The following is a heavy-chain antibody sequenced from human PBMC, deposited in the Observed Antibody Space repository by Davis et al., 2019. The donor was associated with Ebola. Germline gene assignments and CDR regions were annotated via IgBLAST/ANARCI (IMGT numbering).Heavy chain of an antibody. CDR3: AKDRLPQWELLLYYYYGMDV. D-gene: IGHD1-26*01. CDR1: GGTFSSYA. V-gene: IGHV1-69*04. J-gene: IGHJ6*01. Sequence: SVKVSCKASGGTFSSYAISWVRQAPGQGLEWMGRIIPILGIANYAQKFQGRVTITADKSTSTAYMELSSLRAEDTAVYYCAKDRLPQWELLLYYYYGMDVWGQGTTVTVSS. CDR2: IIPILGIA.